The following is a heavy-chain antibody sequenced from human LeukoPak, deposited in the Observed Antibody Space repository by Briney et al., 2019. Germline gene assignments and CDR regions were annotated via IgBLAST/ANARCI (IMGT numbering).Heavy chain of an antibody. CDR2: ISSSSTYM. Sequence: GGSLRLSCAASGFTFSNYNMDWVRQAPGKGLEWVSSISSSSTYMYYADSVKGRFTISRDNAKNSLYLQMNSLRAEDTAVYYCARDVGDGTSLFDYWGQGTLVTVSS. CDR1: GFTFSNYN. V-gene: IGHV3-21*01. D-gene: IGHD1-1*01. CDR3: ARDVGDGTSLFDY. J-gene: IGHJ4*02.